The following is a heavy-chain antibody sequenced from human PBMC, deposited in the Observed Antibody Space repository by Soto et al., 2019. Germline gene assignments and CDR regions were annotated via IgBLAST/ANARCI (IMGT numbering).Heavy chain of an antibody. J-gene: IGHJ6*02. CDR1: GYTFTSYA. V-gene: IGHV1-3*01. Sequence: ASVKVSCKASGYTFTSYAMRWVRQAPGQSLEWMGWINGGTGQTKHSHRFQDRVSITRDTSASTAYMELSSLRSEDTAVYYCARGKGMEENYYYYGLDIWGQGTTVTVSS. CDR3: ARGKGMEENYYYYGLDI. CDR2: INGGTGQT. D-gene: IGHD1-1*01.